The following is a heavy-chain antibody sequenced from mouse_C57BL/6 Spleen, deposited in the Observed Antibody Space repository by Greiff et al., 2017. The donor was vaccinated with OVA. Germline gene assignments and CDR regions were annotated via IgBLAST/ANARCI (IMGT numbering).Heavy chain of an antibody. CDR2: IHPNSGST. CDR3: AREARYAMDY. Sequence: QVQLQQSGAELVKPGASVKLSCKASGYTFTSYWMHWVKQRPGQGLEWIGMIHPNSGSTNYNEKFKSKATLTVDKSSSTAYMQLSSLTSEDSAVYYGAREARYAMDYWGQGTSVTVSA. V-gene: IGHV1-64*01. CDR1: GYTFTSYW. J-gene: IGHJ4*01.